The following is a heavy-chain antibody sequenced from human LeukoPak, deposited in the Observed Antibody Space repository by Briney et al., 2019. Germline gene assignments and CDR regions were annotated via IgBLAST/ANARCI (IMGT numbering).Heavy chain of an antibody. D-gene: IGHD2/OR15-2a*01. V-gene: IGHV3-21*01. CDR2: ISSRNFV. J-gene: IGHJ5*02. CDR3: VRIPNSANFPNWFDP. CDR1: GFTFSSST. Sequence: GGSLRLSCAASGFTFSSSTMNWVRQAPGKGLEWVSSISSRNFVYYADSVKGRSTISRDNAKSSLYLQMNSLRDDDTAVYYCVRIPNSANFPNWFDPWGQGTLVTVSS.